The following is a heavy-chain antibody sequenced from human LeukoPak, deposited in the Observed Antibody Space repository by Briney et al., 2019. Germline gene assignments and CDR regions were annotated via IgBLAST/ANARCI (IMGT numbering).Heavy chain of an antibody. CDR3: ARALSWTQDY. CDR1: RFSFSTNW. Sequence: GGSLRLSCAAPRFSFSTNWMSWVRQAPGKGLEWVSSISSSSSYIYYADSVRGRFTISRDNAKNSLYLQMNSLRAEDTAVYYCARALSWTQDYWGQGTLVTVSS. D-gene: IGHD6-13*01. CDR2: ISSSSSYI. V-gene: IGHV3-21*01. J-gene: IGHJ4*02.